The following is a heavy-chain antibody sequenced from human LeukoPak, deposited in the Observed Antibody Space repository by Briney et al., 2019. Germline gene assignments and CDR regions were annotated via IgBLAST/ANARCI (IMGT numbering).Heavy chain of an antibody. CDR3: AKNWEMAN. CDR2: ISSSSSYI. D-gene: IGHD5-24*01. Sequence: GGSLRLSCAASGFTFSSYSMNWVRQAPGKGLEWVSSISSSSSYIYYADSVKGRFTISRDNSKNTLYLQMNSLRAEDTAVYYCAKNWEMANWGQGTLVTVSS. V-gene: IGHV3-21*01. J-gene: IGHJ4*02. CDR1: GFTFSSYS.